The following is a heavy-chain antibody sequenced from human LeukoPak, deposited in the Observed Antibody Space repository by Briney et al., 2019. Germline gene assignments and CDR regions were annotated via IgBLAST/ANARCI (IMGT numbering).Heavy chain of an antibody. J-gene: IGHJ4*02. V-gene: IGHV4-59*10. CDR1: GGSLSGYY. D-gene: IGHD3-22*01. CDR2: IYTSGST. CDR3: ARLPGYYDSSGYY. Sequence: SETLSLTCAVYGGSLSGYYWSWIRQPAGKGLEWIGRIYTSGSTNYNPSLKSRVTMSVDTSKNQFSLKLSSVTAADTAVYYCARLPGYYDSSGYYWGQGTLVTVSS.